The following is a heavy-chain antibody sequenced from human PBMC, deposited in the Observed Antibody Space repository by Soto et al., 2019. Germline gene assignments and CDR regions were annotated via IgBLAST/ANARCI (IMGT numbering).Heavy chain of an antibody. CDR2: IIPIFGTA. Sequence: SVKVSCKASGGTFSSYAISWVRQAPGQGLEWMGGIIPIFGTANYAQKFQGRVTITADESTSSAYMELSSLRSEDTAVYYCARALIAAAGSAPYGYWGQGTLVTVSS. CDR1: GGTFSSYA. V-gene: IGHV1-69*13. D-gene: IGHD6-13*01. J-gene: IGHJ4*02. CDR3: ARALIAAAGSAPYGY.